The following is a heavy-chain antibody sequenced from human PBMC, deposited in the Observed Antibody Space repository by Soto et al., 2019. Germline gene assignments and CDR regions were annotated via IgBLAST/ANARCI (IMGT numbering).Heavy chain of an antibody. D-gene: IGHD3-10*01. V-gene: IGHV4-4*02. CDR3: ARAYFGADY. J-gene: IGHJ4*02. CDR2: IYHGGST. CDR1: GGSISSSNW. Sequence: QVQLQESGPGLVKPSGTLSLTCTVSGGSISSSNWWNWVRQPPGKGLEWIGEIYHGGSTNYNPYLSRRVTISVDKSKNQFSLKLTSVTAADTAVYYCARAYFGADYWGQGALVTVSS.